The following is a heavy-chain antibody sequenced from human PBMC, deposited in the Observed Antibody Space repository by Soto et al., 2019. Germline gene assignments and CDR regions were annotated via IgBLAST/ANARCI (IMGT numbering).Heavy chain of an antibody. V-gene: IGHV3-48*01. CDR3: ARDRKYYGSGSYYGY. CDR2: ISSSSSTI. D-gene: IGHD3-10*01. CDR1: GVSVKISS. J-gene: IGHJ4*02. Sequence: SPELASASCGVSVKISSVDGVLQAPGKGLEWVSYISSSSSTIYYADSVKGRFTISRDNAKNSLYLQMNSLRAEDTAVYYCARDRKYYGSGSYYGYWGQGTLVTVSS.